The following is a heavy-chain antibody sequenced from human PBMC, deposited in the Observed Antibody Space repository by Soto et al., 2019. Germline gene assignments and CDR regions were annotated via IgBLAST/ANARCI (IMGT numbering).Heavy chain of an antibody. CDR2: IYYSGST. D-gene: IGHD3-10*01. CDR1: GGSINSYF. V-gene: IGHV4-59*01. CDR3: ARAGTNMVQFDY. Sequence: SETLSLTCTVSGGSINSYFWSWIRQSPGKGLEWVGHIYYSGSTSYSPSLKSRVSISVDTSKNQFSLEVHSVTAADTAVYYCARAGTNMVQFDYWGQGTLVTVSS. J-gene: IGHJ4*02.